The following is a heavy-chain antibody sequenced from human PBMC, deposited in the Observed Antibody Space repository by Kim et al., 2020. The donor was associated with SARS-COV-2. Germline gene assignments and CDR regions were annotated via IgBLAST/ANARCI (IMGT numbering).Heavy chain of an antibody. CDR2: ISSNSSYI. V-gene: IGHV3-21*01. D-gene: IGHD6-19*01. CDR3: ARVLLPRVAVAATFDY. CDR1: GFTFSSYS. J-gene: IGHJ4*01. Sequence: GGSLRLSCAASGFTFSSYSMHWVRQAPGKGLEWVSSISSNSSYIYYADSVKGRFTISRYNAKNSLYLQMNSLRAEDTAVYYCARVLLPRVAVAATFDYWG.